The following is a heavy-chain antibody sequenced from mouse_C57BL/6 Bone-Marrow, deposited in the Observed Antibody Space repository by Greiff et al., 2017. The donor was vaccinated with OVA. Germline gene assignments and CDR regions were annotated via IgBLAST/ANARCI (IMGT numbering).Heavy chain of an antibody. V-gene: IGHV7-1*01. D-gene: IGHD2-1*01. CDR2: SRNKANDYTT. Sequence: EVQVVESGGGLVQSGRSLRLSCATSGFTFSDFYMEWVRQAPGKGLEWIAASRNKANDYTTEYSASVKGRFIVSRDTSQSILYLQMNALRAEDTAIYYCARDALIYYGNPHWYFDVWGTGTTVTVSS. CDR3: ARDALIYYGNPHWYFDV. J-gene: IGHJ1*03. CDR1: GFTFSDFY.